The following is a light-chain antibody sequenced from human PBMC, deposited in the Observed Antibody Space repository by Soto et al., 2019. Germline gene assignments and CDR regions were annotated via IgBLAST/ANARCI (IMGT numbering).Light chain of an antibody. J-gene: IGKJ4*01. V-gene: IGKV1-5*01. Sequence: DIQMTQSPSTLSASVGYRVTITCRASQSISSWLAWYQQRPGRAPEVLIYDASSLESGVPSRFSGSGSGTEFTLTISSLQPDDFATYYCQQYNSYPVTFGGGTKV. CDR3: QQYNSYPVT. CDR2: DAS. CDR1: QSISSW.